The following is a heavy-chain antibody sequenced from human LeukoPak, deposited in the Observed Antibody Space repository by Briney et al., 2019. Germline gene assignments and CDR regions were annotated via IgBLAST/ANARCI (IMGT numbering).Heavy chain of an antibody. V-gene: IGHV3-21*01. CDR2: ISSSSSYI. J-gene: IGHJ4*02. D-gene: IGHD2-8*02. Sequence: GGSLRLSCAASGFTFSSYSMNWVRQAPGKGLEWVSSISSSSSYIYYADSVKGRFTISRDNAKNSLYLQMNSLRAEDTAVYYCTRGGRNTSYCWYYWGQGTLVTVSS. CDR3: TRGGRNTSYCWYY. CDR1: GFTFSSYS.